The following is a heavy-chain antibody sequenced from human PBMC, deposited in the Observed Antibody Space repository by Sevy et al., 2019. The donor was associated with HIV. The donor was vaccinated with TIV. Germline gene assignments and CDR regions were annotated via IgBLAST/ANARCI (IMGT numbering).Heavy chain of an antibody. CDR2: IKSDFDGGAI. CDR1: GFTFSSAW. V-gene: IGHV3-15*01. CDR3: STDPDYRGYDEEVINHYFYGMDV. D-gene: IGHD5-12*01. Sequence: GGCLRLSCTASGFTFSSAWMSWVRQAPGKGLEWVGRIKSDFDGGAIDYAAPVKGRFTISREDSKNTVYLQMNSLKTEDTAVYYCSTDPDYRGYDEEVINHYFYGMDVWGQGTPVTVSS. J-gene: IGHJ6*02.